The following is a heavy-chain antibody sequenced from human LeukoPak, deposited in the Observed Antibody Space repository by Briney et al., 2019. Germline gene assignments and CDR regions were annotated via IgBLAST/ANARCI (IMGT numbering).Heavy chain of an antibody. Sequence: GESLKISCKGSGYSFTSYWIGWVRQMPGKGLEWMGIIYPGDSDTRYSPSFQGQVTISADKSISTAYLQWSSLKASDTAMYYCARQPLWFGESTVGYFDYWGQGTLVTVSS. J-gene: IGHJ4*02. CDR2: IYPGDSDT. D-gene: IGHD3-10*01. CDR3: ARQPLWFGESTVGYFDY. V-gene: IGHV5-51*01. CDR1: GYSFTSYW.